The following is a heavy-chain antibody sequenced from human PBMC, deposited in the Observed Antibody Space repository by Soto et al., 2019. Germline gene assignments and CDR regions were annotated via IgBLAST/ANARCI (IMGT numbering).Heavy chain of an antibody. J-gene: IGHJ5*02. CDR3: AGHYDILTGYPPLNWFDP. CDR1: GVTFSSYS. Sequence: GGPLRLSCAAAGVTFSSYSMNWVRQAPGKGLEWVSSISSSSSYIYYADSVKGRFTISRDNAKNSLYLQMNSLRAEDTAVYYCAGHYDILTGYPPLNWFDPWGQGTLVTVSS. V-gene: IGHV3-21*01. D-gene: IGHD3-9*01. CDR2: ISSSSSYI.